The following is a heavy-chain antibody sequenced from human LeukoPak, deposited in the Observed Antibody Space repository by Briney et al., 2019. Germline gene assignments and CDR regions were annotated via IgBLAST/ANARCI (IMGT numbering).Heavy chain of an antibody. D-gene: IGHD3-10*01. V-gene: IGHV3-21*01. CDR2: ISSSSSYI. CDR3: ARERLSFRLRYGSGKNWFDP. J-gene: IGHJ5*02. Sequence: PGGSLRLSCAASGFTFSSYSMNWVRQAPGKGLEWVSSISSSSSYIYYADSVKGRFTISRDNAKNSLYLQMNSLRAEDTAVYYCARERLSFRLRYGSGKNWFDPWGQGTLVTVSS. CDR1: GFTFSSYS.